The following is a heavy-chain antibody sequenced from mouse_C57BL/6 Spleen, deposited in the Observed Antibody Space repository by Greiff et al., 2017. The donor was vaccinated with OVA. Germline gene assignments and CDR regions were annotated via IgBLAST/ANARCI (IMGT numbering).Heavy chain of an antibody. Sequence: VQLKESGPELVKPGASVKIPCKASGYTFTDYNMDWVKQSHGKSLEWIGDINPNNGGTIYNQKFKGKATLTVDKSSSTAYMELRSLTSEDTAVYYCARGWDSDDLYWYFDVWGTGTTVTVSS. J-gene: IGHJ1*03. CDR1: GYTFTDYN. D-gene: IGHD2-3*01. CDR2: INPNNGGT. CDR3: ARGWDSDDLYWYFDV. V-gene: IGHV1-18*01.